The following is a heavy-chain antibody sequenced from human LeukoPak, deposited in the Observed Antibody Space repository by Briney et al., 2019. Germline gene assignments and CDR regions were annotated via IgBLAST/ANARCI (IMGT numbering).Heavy chain of an antibody. CDR1: GGSISSYY. V-gene: IGHV4-59*12. CDR2: IYHSGST. Sequence: SETLSLTCTVSGGSISSYYWSWIRQPPGKGLEWIGYIYHSGSTYYNPSLKSRVTISVDRSKNQFSLKLSSVTAADTAVYYCARGYSSSSGAFDIWGQGTMVTVSS. J-gene: IGHJ3*02. D-gene: IGHD6-13*01. CDR3: ARGYSSSSGAFDI.